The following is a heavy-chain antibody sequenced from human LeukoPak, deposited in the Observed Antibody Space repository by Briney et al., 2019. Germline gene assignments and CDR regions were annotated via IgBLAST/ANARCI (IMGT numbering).Heavy chain of an antibody. CDR3: AKSSWGYDFWSGYPDDY. Sequence: QPGGSLRLSCTVSGFTFSDYYMSWVRQAPGKGLEWVSAISGSGGSTYYADSVKGRFTISRDNSKNTLYLQMNSLRAEDTAVYYCAKSSWGYDFWSGYPDDYWGQGTLVTVSS. V-gene: IGHV3-23*01. CDR1: GFTFSDYY. CDR2: ISGSGGST. J-gene: IGHJ4*02. D-gene: IGHD3-3*01.